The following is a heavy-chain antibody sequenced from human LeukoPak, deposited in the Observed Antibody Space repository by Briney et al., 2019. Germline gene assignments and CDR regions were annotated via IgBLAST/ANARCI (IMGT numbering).Heavy chain of an antibody. V-gene: IGHV5-51*01. CDR3: ARRKAVAVVTYFDY. CDR1: GDSFTSYW. D-gene: IGHD6-13*01. Sequence: GESLKISCKGSGDSFTSYWIAWVRQMPGKGLEWMGIIYPGDSDTRYSPSFEGHVTISADKSISTAYLQWSSPKASDTAMYYCARRKAVAVVTYFDYWGQGTLVTVSS. J-gene: IGHJ4*02. CDR2: IYPGDSDT.